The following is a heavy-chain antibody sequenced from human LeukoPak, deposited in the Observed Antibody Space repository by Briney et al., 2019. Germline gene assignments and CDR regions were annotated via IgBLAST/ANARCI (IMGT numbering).Heavy chain of an antibody. D-gene: IGHD6-6*01. Sequence: SETLSLTCAVYGGSFSGYYWSWIRQPPGKGLEWIGSIYHSGSTCYNPSLRSRVTISVDTSKNQFSLKLSSVTAADTAVYYCARAVPYSSSPYYYMDVWGKGTTVTVSS. J-gene: IGHJ6*03. V-gene: IGHV4-34*01. CDR2: IYHSGST. CDR1: GGSFSGYY. CDR3: ARAVPYSSSPYYYMDV.